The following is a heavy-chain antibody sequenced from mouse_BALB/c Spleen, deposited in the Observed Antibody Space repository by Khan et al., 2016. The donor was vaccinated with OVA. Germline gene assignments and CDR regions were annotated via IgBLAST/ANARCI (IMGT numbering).Heavy chain of an antibody. CDR2: ISSGATYT. CDR1: GFTFSSYA. V-gene: IGHV5-9-3*01. Sequence: DVQLVESGGGLVKPGGSLKLSCAASGFTFSSYAMSWVRQTPEKRLEWVATISSGATYTFYSDNVKGRFTISRDVAKNTLYLQMSSLRSEDTAMYYCARSPITSVVATSYWFFDVWGAGTTVTVST. CDR3: ARSPITSVVATSYWFFDV. J-gene: IGHJ1*01. D-gene: IGHD1-1*01.